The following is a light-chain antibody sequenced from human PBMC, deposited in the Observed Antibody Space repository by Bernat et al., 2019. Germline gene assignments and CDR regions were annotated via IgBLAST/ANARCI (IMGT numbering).Light chain of an antibody. CDR3: CAHAGSCTWV. J-gene: IGLJ3*02. V-gene: IGLV2-11*01. Sequence: QSALTQPRSVSGSPGQSVTISCTGTSSDVGGYKYVSWYQHQPGEAPKLMIFDVSKRPSGVPDRFSGAKSGNTASLTISGLQADDEADYYCCAHAGSCTWVFGGGTKLTVL. CDR1: SSDVGGYKY. CDR2: DVS.